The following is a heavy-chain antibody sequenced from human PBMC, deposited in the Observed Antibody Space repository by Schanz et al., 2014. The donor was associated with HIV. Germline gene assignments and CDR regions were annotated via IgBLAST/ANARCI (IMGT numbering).Heavy chain of an antibody. CDR2: INHSGRT. Sequence: QVQLQQWGAGLLKPSETLSLTCAVYGGSFSGYYWSWIRQSPGKGLEWIGEINHSGRTKYSPSLKRRVTISVDTSKNQFSLKLSSVTAADTAVYYCARGIRRDCRSPSCNTGWFDPWGQGTLVTVSS. D-gene: IGHD2-2*02. CDR3: ARGIRRDCRSPSCNTGWFDP. V-gene: IGHV4-34*02. J-gene: IGHJ5*02. CDR1: GGSFSGYY.